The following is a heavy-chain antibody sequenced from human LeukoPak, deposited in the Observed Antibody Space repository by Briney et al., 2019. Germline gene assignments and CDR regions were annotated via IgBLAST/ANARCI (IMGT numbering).Heavy chain of an antibody. J-gene: IGHJ6*02. CDR2: IYSGGST. CDR1: GFTVSSNY. Sequence: PGGSLRLSCAASGFTVSSNYMSWVRQAPGKGLEWVSVIYSGGSTYYADSVKGRFTISRDNSKNTLYLQMNSLRAEDTAVYYCARDRRVGALRDYYGMDVWGQGTTVTVSS. CDR3: ARDRRVGALRDYYGMDV. V-gene: IGHV3-53*01. D-gene: IGHD5/OR15-5a*01.